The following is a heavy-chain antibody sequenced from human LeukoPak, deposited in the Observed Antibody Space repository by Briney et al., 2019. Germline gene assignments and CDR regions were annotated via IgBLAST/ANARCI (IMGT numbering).Heavy chain of an antibody. CDR3: AKNVVVKRYIDF. V-gene: IGHV3-23*01. CDR2: ISGGGRTT. D-gene: IGHD2-15*01. CDR1: GFTFSNHA. J-gene: IGHJ4*02. Sequence: TGGSLRLSCAASGFTFSNHAMSWVRQAPGKGLQWVAVISGGGRTTEYEDFVKGRFTISRDNSKNTPSLQMNSLTVEDTAIYFCAKNVVVKRYIDFWGQGTLVTVSS.